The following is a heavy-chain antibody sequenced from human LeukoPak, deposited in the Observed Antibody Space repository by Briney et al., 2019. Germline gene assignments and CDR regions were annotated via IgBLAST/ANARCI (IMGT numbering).Heavy chain of an antibody. CDR1: GGTFSSYA. J-gene: IGHJ5*02. CDR3: ARGAGDYYGSGSRNWFDP. CDR2: INTNTGNP. V-gene: IGHV7-4-1*02. D-gene: IGHD3-10*01. Sequence: ASVKVSCTASGGTFSSYAISWVRQAPGQGLERMGWINTNTGNPTYAQGFTGRFVFSLDTSVSAAYLQISSLKAEDTAVYYCARGAGDYYGSGSRNWFDPWGQGTLVTVSS.